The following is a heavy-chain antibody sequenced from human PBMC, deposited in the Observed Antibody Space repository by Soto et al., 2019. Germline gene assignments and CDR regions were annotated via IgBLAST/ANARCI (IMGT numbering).Heavy chain of an antibody. CDR2: IWYDGSNK. J-gene: IGHJ3*02. CDR1: GFTFSSYG. V-gene: IGHV3-33*01. D-gene: IGHD5-12*01. Sequence: QVQLVESGGGVVQPGRSLRLSCAASGFTFSSYGMHWVRQAPGKGLEWVAVIWYDGSNKYYADSVKGRFTISRDNSKNTLYLQMNSLRAEDTAVYYCARGHMATITDDAFDIWGQGTMVTVSS. CDR3: ARGHMATITDDAFDI.